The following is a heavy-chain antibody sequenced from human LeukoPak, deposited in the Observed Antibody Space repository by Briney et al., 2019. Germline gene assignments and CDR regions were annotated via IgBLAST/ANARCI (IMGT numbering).Heavy chain of an antibody. CDR3: AKDMWVGATSDAFDI. Sequence: GGSLRLSCAASGFTFDDYTMHWVRQAPGKGLEWVSLISWDGGSTYYADSVKGRFTISRDNSKNSLYLQMNSLRTEDTALYYCAKDMWVGATSDAFDIWGQGTMVTVSS. CDR2: ISWDGGST. V-gene: IGHV3-43*01. D-gene: IGHD1-26*01. CDR1: GFTFDDYT. J-gene: IGHJ3*02.